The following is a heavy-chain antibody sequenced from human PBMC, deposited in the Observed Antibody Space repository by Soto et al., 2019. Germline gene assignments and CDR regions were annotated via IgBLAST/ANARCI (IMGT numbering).Heavy chain of an antibody. D-gene: IGHD6-19*01. CDR1: GFTFSSYA. V-gene: IGHV3-23*01. J-gene: IGHJ4*02. CDR2: ISGSGGST. Sequence: PGGSLRLSCAASGFTFSSYAMSWVRQAPGKGLEWVSAISGSGGSTYYADSVKGRFTISRDNSKNTLYLQMNSLRAEDTAVYYCAKDSYVRGSVAYFDYXGQXTLVTVSS. CDR3: AKDSYVRGSVAYFDY.